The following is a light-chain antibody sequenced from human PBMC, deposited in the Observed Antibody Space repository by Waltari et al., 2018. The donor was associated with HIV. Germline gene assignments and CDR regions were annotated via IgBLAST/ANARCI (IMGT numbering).Light chain of an antibody. CDR2: DAS. J-gene: IGKJ2*01. V-gene: IGKV3-11*01. CDR3: QPRSITPPMYT. Sequence: EIVLTQSPATLSLSPGERATLSCRASQSVNNYLGWYQQKPGQAPRLLIYDASNRATGIPARFSGSGSGTDFILTISSLEPEDVAVYYWQPRSITPPMYTFGQGTKLTI. CDR1: QSVNNY.